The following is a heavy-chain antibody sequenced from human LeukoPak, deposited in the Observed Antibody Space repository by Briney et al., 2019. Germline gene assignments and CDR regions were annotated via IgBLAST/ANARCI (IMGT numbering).Heavy chain of an antibody. Sequence: GGSLRLSCAASGFTFSSYAMHWVRQAPGKGLEWVAVISYDGSNKYYADSVKGRFTISRDNSKNTLYLQMNSLRAEDTAVYYCARDGYGDYKLDYWGQGTLVTVSS. J-gene: IGHJ4*02. V-gene: IGHV3-30-3*01. CDR2: ISYDGSNK. D-gene: IGHD4-17*01. CDR3: ARDGYGDYKLDY. CDR1: GFTFSSYA.